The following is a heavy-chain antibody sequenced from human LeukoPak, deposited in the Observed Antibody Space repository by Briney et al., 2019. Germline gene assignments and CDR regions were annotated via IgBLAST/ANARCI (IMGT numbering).Heavy chain of an antibody. D-gene: IGHD4-23*01. J-gene: IGHJ4*02. V-gene: IGHV3-23*01. CDR3: AKDLQTTVVRPYYFDY. CDR1: GFTFSSYA. CDR2: ISGSGGST. Sequence: SGGSLRLSCAASGFTFSSYAMSWVRQAPGKGLEWVSAISGSGGSTYYADSVKGRFTISRDNSKNTLYLQMNSLRAEDTAVYYCAKDLQTTVVRPYYFDYWGQGTLVTVSS.